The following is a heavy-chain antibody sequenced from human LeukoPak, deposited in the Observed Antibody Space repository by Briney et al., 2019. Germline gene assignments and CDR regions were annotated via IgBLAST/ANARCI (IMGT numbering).Heavy chain of an antibody. V-gene: IGHV1-69*13. D-gene: IGHD6-13*01. Sequence: ASVKVSCKASGYTFTSYYMHWVRQAPGQGLEWMGGIIPIFGTANYAQKFQGRVTITADESTSTAYMELSSLRSEDTAVYYCARQGSSWSLPSYYYYGMDVWGQGTTVTVSS. CDR1: GYTFTSYY. J-gene: IGHJ6*02. CDR2: IIPIFGTA. CDR3: ARQGSSWSLPSYYYYGMDV.